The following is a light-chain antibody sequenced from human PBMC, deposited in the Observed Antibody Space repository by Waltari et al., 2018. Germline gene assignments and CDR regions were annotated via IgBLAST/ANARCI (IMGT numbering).Light chain of an antibody. Sequence: EILMTQSPATLSVSLGERATLSCRASQSVSNDLAWYQQKPGQAPRLLIYGASTRATGGPVTFSGSESETECNLTISSLQSEDFAVYCCQQYNKWPLSVGGGTKVGIK. CDR3: QQYNKWPLS. V-gene: IGKV3-15*01. CDR2: GAS. CDR1: QSVSND. J-gene: IGKJ4*01.